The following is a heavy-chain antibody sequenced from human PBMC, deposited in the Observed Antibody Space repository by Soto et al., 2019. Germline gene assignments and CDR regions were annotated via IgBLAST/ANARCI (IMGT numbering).Heavy chain of an antibody. J-gene: IGHJ6*02. Sequence: SETLSLTCAVYGGSFSGYYWSWIRQPPGKGLEWIGEINHSGSTNYNPSLKSRVTISVDTSKNQFSLKLSSVTAADTAVYYCARGPITGTTCVRYYYYYGMDVWGQGTTVTVSS. CDR2: INHSGST. CDR1: GGSFSGYY. D-gene: IGHD1-7*01. V-gene: IGHV4-34*01. CDR3: ARGPITGTTCVRYYYYYGMDV.